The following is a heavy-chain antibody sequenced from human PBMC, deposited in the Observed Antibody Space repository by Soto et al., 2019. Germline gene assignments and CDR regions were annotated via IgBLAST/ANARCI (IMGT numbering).Heavy chain of an antibody. CDR3: AVGGDSSGLEYFQH. CDR1: GYTFTSYG. CDR2: ISDYNGNT. D-gene: IGHD3-22*01. V-gene: IGHV1-18*01. Sequence: ASVKVSCKASGYTFTSYGISWVRQAPGQGLEWMGWISDYNGNTNYAQKLQGRVTMTTDTSTSTTYKELRSLSSDDTAVYYCAVGGDSSGLEYFQHWCQGTLVTVSS. J-gene: IGHJ1*01.